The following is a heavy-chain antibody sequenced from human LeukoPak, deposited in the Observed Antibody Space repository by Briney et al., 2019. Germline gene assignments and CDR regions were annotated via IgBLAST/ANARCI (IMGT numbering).Heavy chain of an antibody. CDR2: ISWNSGSI. V-gene: IGHV3-9*01. CDR1: GFTFGTYW. CDR3: AKAGGFGELSEYYFDY. J-gene: IGHJ4*02. Sequence: GGSLRLSCAASGFTFGTYWMHWVRQAPGKGLVWVSGISWNSGSIGYADSVKGRFTISRDNAKNSLYLQMNSLRAEDTALYYCAKAGGFGELSEYYFDYWGQGTLVTVSS. D-gene: IGHD3-10*01.